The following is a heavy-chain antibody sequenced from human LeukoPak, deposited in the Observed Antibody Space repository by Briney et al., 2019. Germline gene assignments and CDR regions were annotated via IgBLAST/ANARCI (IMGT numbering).Heavy chain of an antibody. CDR2: IYTSGST. CDR1: GGSISGFY. D-gene: IGHD5-18*01. V-gene: IGHV4-4*07. J-gene: IGHJ4*02. Sequence: SETLSLTCTVSGGSISGFYWSWIRQTAGKGLEWIGRIYTSGSTNYNPSLKSRVTMSLDTSKNQFSLKLSSVTAADTAVYYCARVKLSRGYSYGYNPYYFDYWGQGTLVTVSS. CDR3: ARVKLSRGYSYGYNPYYFDY.